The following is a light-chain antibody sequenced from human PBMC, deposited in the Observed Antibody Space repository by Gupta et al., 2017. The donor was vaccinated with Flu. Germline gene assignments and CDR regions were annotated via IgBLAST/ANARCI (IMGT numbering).Light chain of an antibody. V-gene: IGKV3-15*01. J-gene: IGKJ2*04. CDR1: QSVSSN. CDR3: QQYNNWPPCS. CDR2: GAS. Sequence: EIVMTQSPATLSVSPGERDTLSCRASQSVSSNLAWYQQKPGQAHRLLIYGASTRATGIPARFSGSGSGTKFTLTISSLQSEDFAVYYCQQYNNWPPCSFGQGTKLEIK.